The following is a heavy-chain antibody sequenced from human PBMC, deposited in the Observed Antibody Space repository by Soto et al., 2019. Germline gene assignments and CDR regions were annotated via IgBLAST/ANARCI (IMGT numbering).Heavy chain of an antibody. J-gene: IGHJ6*02. CDR3: ARTGEIVATIGSYYYYYYGMDV. CDR1: GGSISSGDYY. CDR2: IYYSGST. Sequence: SETLSLTCTVSGGSISSGDYYWSWIRQPPGRGLEWIGYIYYSGSTYYNPSLKSRVTISVDTSKNQFSLKLSSVTAADTAVYYCARTGEIVATIGSYYYYYYGMDVWGQGTTVTVSS. D-gene: IGHD5-12*01. V-gene: IGHV4-30-4*01.